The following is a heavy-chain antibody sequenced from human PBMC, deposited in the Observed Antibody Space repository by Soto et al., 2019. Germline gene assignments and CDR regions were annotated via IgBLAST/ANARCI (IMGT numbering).Heavy chain of an antibody. D-gene: IGHD3-10*01. CDR3: ARDGVGYWFGESPRYYSVMDV. CDR1: GFTFSSYA. J-gene: IGHJ6*02. V-gene: IGHV3-30-3*01. Sequence: GGSLRLSCAASGFTFSSYAMHWVRQAPGKGLEWVAVISYDGSNKYYADSVKGRFTISRDNSKNTLYLQMNSLRAEDTAVYYWARDGVGYWFGESPRYYSVMDVGGQGTTVTVPS. CDR2: ISYDGSNK.